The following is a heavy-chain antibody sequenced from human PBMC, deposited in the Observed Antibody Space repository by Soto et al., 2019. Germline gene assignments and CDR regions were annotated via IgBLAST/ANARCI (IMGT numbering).Heavy chain of an antibody. CDR1: GYPFTHYG. CDR2: ISPFNGNT. D-gene: IGHD2-8*01. CDR3: ARDQSFDRTYYYGIDV. J-gene: IGHJ6*02. Sequence: ASVKVSCKSSGYPFTHYGITWVRQAPGQGLEWMGWISPFNGNTNYGQTLQGRVTLTTDTSTSTVYMELTSLRSDDTAVYYCARDQSFDRTYYYGIDVWGQGTTVTVSS. V-gene: IGHV1-18*01.